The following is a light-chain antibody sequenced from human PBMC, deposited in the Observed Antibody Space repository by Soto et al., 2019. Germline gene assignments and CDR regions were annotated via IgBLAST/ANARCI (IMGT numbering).Light chain of an antibody. CDR3: SSYTSSSSVV. CDR2: DVS. CDR1: SSDVGGYDY. J-gene: IGLJ2*01. V-gene: IGLV2-14*03. Sequence: QSALTQPASVSGSPGQSLTISCTGTSSDVGGYDYVSWYHHHPGKAPRLMIYDVSNRPSGISNRFSASKSGNTASLTISGLQAEDEADYYCSSYTSSSSVVFGGGTKLTVL.